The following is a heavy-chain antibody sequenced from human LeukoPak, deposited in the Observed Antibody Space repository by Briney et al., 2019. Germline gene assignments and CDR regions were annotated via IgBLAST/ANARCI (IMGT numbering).Heavy chain of an antibody. V-gene: IGHV3-73*01. Sequence: PGGSLRLSCAASGFTFSGSAMHWVRQASGKGLEWVGRIRSKANGYATAYAESVKGRFTISRDDSENTAYLQMNSLKIEDTAVYYCTSGLIAAGDENFDYWGQGTLVTVSS. D-gene: IGHD6-13*01. J-gene: IGHJ4*02. CDR1: GFTFSGSA. CDR2: IRSKANGYAT. CDR3: TSGLIAAGDENFDY.